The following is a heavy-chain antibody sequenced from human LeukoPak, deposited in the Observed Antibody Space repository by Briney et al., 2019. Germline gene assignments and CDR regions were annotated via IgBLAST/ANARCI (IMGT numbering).Heavy chain of an antibody. Sequence: GGSLRLSCAASGFTFSSYAMSWVRQAPGKGLEWVSTISGSGGSTHYSDSVKGRFTISRDNSKNTLYLQMNSLRAEDTAVYYCARRAGAYSHPYDYWGQGTLVTVSS. CDR2: ISGSGGST. V-gene: IGHV3-23*01. CDR3: ARRAGAYSHPYDY. D-gene: IGHD4/OR15-4a*01. J-gene: IGHJ4*02. CDR1: GFTFSSYA.